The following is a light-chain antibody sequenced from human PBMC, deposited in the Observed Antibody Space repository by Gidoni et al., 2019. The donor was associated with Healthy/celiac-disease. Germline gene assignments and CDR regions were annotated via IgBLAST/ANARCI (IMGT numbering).Light chain of an antibody. CDR1: NLGDKY. J-gene: IGLJ2*01. Sequence: SYELTQPPSVSVSTGQTASITCSGDNLGDKYACWYQQKPGQSPVLVIYQDSKRPSGIPERFSGSNSGNTATLTISGTQAMDEADYYCQAWDSSHVVFGGGTKLTVL. V-gene: IGLV3-1*01. CDR2: QDS. CDR3: QAWDSSHVV.